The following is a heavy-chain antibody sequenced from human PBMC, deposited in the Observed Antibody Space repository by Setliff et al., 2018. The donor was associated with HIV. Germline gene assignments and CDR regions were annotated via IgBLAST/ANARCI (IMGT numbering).Heavy chain of an antibody. CDR3: ARGVVVRSGGAFDI. D-gene: IGHD3-16*01. Sequence: SETLSLTCSVSGASINSGSYYWTWIRQHPGKGLEWIGYIYYSGSTYYNPSLKSRVTISVDTSKNQFSLKLSSVTAADTAVCYCARGVVVRSGGAFDIWGQGTMVTVSS. CDR2: IYYSGST. V-gene: IGHV4-31*03. CDR1: GASINSGSYY. J-gene: IGHJ3*02.